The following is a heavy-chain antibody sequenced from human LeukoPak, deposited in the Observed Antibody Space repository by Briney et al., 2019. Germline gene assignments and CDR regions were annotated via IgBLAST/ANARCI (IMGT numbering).Heavy chain of an antibody. CDR1: GGTFSSYA. V-gene: IGHV1-3*01. CDR3: ARDLVITTTDAFDI. D-gene: IGHD3-22*01. Sequence: ASVKVSCKASGGTFSSYAISWVRQAPGQRLEWMGWINAGNGNTKYSQKFQGRVTIARDTSASTAYMELSSLRSEDTAVYYCARDLVITTTDAFDIWGQGTMVTVSS. CDR2: INAGNGNT. J-gene: IGHJ3*02.